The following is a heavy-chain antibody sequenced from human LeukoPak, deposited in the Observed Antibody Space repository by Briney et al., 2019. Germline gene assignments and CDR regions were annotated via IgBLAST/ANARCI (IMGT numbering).Heavy chain of an antibody. V-gene: IGHV4-34*01. D-gene: IGHD3-9*01. CDR3: ARARVDYDILTGPMPYYFDY. CDR1: SGSFSGFY. CDR2: INHSGST. J-gene: IGHJ4*02. Sequence: SETLSLTCAVSSGSFSGFYWSWIRQPPGKGLEWIGEINHSGSTNYNPSLKSRVTISVDTSKNQFSLKLSSVTAADTAVYYCARARVDYDILTGPMPYYFDYWGQGTLVTVSS.